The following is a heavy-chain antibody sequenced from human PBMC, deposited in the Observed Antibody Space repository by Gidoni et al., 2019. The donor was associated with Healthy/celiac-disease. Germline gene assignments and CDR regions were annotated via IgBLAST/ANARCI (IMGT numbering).Heavy chain of an antibody. CDR3: ARGLVSEWEPDWNDAFDI. D-gene: IGHD1-26*01. Sequence: QVQLVQSWAEVKKPGASVKVSCKPSGYTFTSYDINWVRQATGKGLEWMGWMNPNSGNTGYAQKFQGRGTMTRNTSISTAYMELSSLRSEDTAVYYCARGLVSEWEPDWNDAFDIWGQGTMVTVSS. V-gene: IGHV1-8*01. CDR2: MNPNSGNT. J-gene: IGHJ3*02. CDR1: GYTFTSYD.